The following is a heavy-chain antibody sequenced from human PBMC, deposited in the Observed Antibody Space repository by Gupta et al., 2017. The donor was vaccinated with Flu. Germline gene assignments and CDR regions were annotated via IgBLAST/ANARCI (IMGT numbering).Heavy chain of an antibody. J-gene: IGHJ4*02. Sequence: QVQLQESGPGLVKPAETLSLTCAVSGYSISSGYYWGWSRPPPGKGLEGIGCIYHSGSTYYNPSLKSRVTISVDTSKNQFSLKLSSVTAADTAVYYCARVGQWLVQFHKNYFDYWGQGTLVTVSS. CDR1: GYSISSGYY. CDR3: ARVGQWLVQFHKNYFDY. D-gene: IGHD6-19*01. V-gene: IGHV4-38-2*01. CDR2: IYHSGST.